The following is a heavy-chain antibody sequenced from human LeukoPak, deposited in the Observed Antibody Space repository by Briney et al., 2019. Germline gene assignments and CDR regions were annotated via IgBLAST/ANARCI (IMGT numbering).Heavy chain of an antibody. CDR2: LYTGGST. CDR3: AKEYSGSYYYFDS. CDR1: GSIVGGNY. V-gene: IGHV3-53*01. Sequence: PGGSLRLSCAVSGSIVGGNYMSWVRQAPGKGLEWVSVLYTGGSTYYADSVKGRFTISRDNSKNTLYLQMNSLRAEDTAVYYCAKEYSGSYYYFDSWGQGALVTVSS. D-gene: IGHD1-26*01. J-gene: IGHJ4*02.